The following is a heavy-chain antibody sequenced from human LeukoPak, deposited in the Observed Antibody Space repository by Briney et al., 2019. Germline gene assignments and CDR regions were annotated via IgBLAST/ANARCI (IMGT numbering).Heavy chain of an antibody. CDR1: GGSISSSSYL. CDR3: AKLNAFGGYCSCTSCRAAPDY. Sequence: SETLSLTCTVSGGSISSSSYLWGWIRQTLAPGEGLEWIGNICYSGNTYYNPSLKSRVTMSVDTSKNQLSLKLMSVTAADTAVYYCAKLNAFGGYCSCTSCRAAPDYWGQGTLVTVSS. D-gene: IGHD2-2*01. CDR2: ICYSGNT. V-gene: IGHV4-39*01. J-gene: IGHJ4*02.